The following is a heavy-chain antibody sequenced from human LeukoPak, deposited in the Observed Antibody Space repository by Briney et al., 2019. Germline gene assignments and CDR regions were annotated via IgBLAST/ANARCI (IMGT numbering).Heavy chain of an antibody. CDR2: ISGSGGNT. J-gene: IGHJ4*02. CDR1: GFTFSSYG. Sequence: GGSLRLSCAASGFTFSSYGMHWVRQAPGKGLEWVAVISGSGGNTYYADSVKGRFTISRDNSKNTLYLQMNSLRAEDTAVYYCAKDRSRSGIAADYWGQGTLVTVSS. D-gene: IGHD6-13*01. CDR3: AKDRSRSGIAADY. V-gene: IGHV3-23*01.